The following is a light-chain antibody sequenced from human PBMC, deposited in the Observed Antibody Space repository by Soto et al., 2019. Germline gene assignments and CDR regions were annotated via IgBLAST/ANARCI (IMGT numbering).Light chain of an antibody. CDR3: GSYTSSSTLV. J-gene: IGLJ3*02. CDR1: SSDVGGYNY. V-gene: IGLV2-14*01. Sequence: QSALTQPASVSGSPGQSITISCTGTSSDVGGYNYVSWYQQHPGKAPKVMIYEVSNRPSGVSNRFSGSKSGNTASLTISGLQAEDGADYYCGSYTSSSTLVFGGGTKLTVL. CDR2: EVS.